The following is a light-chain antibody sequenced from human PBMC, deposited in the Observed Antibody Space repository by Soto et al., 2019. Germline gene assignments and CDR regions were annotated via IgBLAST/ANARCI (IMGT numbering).Light chain of an antibody. CDR3: AAWDDSLSGVV. CDR1: SSNIGSNF. J-gene: IGLJ2*01. CDR2: NDH. Sequence: QTVVTQPPSASGTPGQRVTISCSGSSSNIGSNFVYWYQQLPGTVPKLLIYNDHQRPSGVPDRISGSKSGTSASLAISGLRSEDEADYYCAAWDDSLSGVVFGGGTKLTVL. V-gene: IGLV1-47*02.